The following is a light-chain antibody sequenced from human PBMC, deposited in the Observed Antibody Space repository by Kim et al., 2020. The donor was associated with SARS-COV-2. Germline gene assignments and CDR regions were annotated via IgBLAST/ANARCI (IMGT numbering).Light chain of an antibody. CDR1: SSDVGGYNF. CDR3: SSYTGSSTLV. CDR2: DVS. Sequence: GQSITISCTGTSSDVGGYNFVSWYQQHPDKAPKLMIYDVSNRPSGISNRFSGSKSGNTASLTISGLQAEDEADYYCSSYTGSSTLVFGTGTKVTVL. J-gene: IGLJ1*01. V-gene: IGLV2-14*03.